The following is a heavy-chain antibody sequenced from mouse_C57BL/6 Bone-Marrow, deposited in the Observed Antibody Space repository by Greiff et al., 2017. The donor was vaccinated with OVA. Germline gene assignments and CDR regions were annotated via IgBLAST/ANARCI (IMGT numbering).Heavy chain of an antibody. Sequence: QVQPQQSGAELVRPGTSVKLSCKASGYTFTSYWMHWVKQRPGQGLEWIGVIDPSDSYTNYNQKFKGKATLTVDTSSSTAYMQLSSLTSEDSAVYYCAVYSNYGGDYWGQGTTLTVSS. D-gene: IGHD2-5*01. V-gene: IGHV1-59*01. CDR2: IDPSDSYT. CDR3: AVYSNYGGDY. J-gene: IGHJ2*01. CDR1: GYTFTSYW.